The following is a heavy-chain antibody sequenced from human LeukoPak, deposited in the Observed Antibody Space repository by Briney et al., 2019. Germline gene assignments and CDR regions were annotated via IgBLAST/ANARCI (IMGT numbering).Heavy chain of an antibody. J-gene: IGHJ4*02. D-gene: IGHD3-16*01. CDR2: IKTEAEDGTT. V-gene: IGHV3-15*01. CDR3: TSALNLVLGELLGY. Sequence: GGSLRLSCAASGFIFSEAWMAWVRQAPGKGLEWVGHIKTEAEDGTTDYAAPVKGRFTISRDDAKSTLYLQMNSLNTEDTAVYFCTSALNLVLGELLGYWGQGTLVTVSS. CDR1: GFIFSEAW.